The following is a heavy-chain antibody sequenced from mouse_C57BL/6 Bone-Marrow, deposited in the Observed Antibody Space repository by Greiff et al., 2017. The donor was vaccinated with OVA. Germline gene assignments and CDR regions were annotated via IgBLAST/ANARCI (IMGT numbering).Heavy chain of an antibody. Sequence: QVQLKESGAELVRPGTSVKMSCKASGYTFTNYWIGWAKQRPGHGLEWIGDIYPGGGYTNYNEQFKGKATLTADKSSSTAYMQFSSLTSEDSAIYYCARSRELSYAMDYWGQGTSVTVSS. V-gene: IGHV1-63*01. D-gene: IGHD3-1*01. CDR2: IYPGGGYT. CDR1: GYTFTNYW. J-gene: IGHJ4*01. CDR3: ARSRELSYAMDY.